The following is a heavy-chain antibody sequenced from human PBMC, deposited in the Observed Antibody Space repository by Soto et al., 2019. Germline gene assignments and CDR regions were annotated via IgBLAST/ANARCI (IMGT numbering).Heavy chain of an antibody. D-gene: IGHD4-17*01. CDR1: GFTFSSYG. V-gene: IGHV3-33*01. CDR2: IWYDGSNK. J-gene: IGHJ4*02. Sequence: QVQLVESGGGVVQPGRSLRLSCAASGFTFSSYGMHWVRQAPGKGLEWVAVIWYDGSNKYYADSVKGRFTISRDNSKNTLDLHMNSLRAEDTAVYYGARDVDYGDYVFDYWGQGTLVTVSS. CDR3: ARDVDYGDYVFDY.